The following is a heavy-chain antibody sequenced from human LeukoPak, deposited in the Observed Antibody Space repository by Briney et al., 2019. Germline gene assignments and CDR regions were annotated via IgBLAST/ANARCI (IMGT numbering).Heavy chain of an antibody. J-gene: IGHJ3*02. Sequence: PGGSLRLSCAASGFTFSDHYMDWVRQAPGKGLEWVGRTRNKANSYTTEYAASVKGRFTISRDDSKNSLYLQVNSLKAEDTAVYYCARGESGSYYLADAFDIWGQGTMVTVSS. D-gene: IGHD1-26*01. CDR3: ARGESGSYYLADAFDI. CDR2: TRNKANSYTT. CDR1: GFTFSDHY. V-gene: IGHV3-72*01.